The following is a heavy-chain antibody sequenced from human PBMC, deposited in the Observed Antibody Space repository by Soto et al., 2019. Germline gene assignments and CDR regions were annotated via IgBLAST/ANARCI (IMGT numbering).Heavy chain of an antibody. J-gene: IGHJ4*02. D-gene: IGHD3-22*01. V-gene: IGHV3-11*01. Sequence: GGSLRLSCVASGFTFSNSYMSWIRQAPGKGLHWVSYIGSSGSTVYYADSVKGRFTISRDNAKNSLYLQMNSLRADDTAVYYCARTSGVNLYDSSGYYLDFWGQGTLVTVS. CDR3: ARTSGVNLYDSSGYYLDF. CDR2: IGSSGSTV. CDR1: GFTFSNSY.